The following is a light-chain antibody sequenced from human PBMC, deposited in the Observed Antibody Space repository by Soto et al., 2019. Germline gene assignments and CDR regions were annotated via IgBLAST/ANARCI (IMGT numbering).Light chain of an antibody. Sequence: EIVMTQSPATLYVSPGERATLSCRASQSVSSNLAWYPQKPGQAPRPLIYGASTRATGIPARFSGSGSGTEFTLTISSLQSEDFAVYYCQQYNNWLWTFGQGTKVEIK. CDR2: GAS. V-gene: IGKV3-15*01. CDR1: QSVSSN. J-gene: IGKJ1*01. CDR3: QQYNNWLWT.